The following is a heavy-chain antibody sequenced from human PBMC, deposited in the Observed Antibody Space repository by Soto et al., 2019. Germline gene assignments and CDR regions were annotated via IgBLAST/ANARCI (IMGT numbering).Heavy chain of an antibody. D-gene: IGHD3-3*01. Sequence: SAKVSCKACGGTFSSYTISWVRQAPGQGLEWMGRIIPNHGNTNYAQKLQGRVTMTTDKSTSTAYMELRSLRSEDTAVYYCARDGGPGPRDYWGQGTLVTVPQ. V-gene: IGHV1-69*08. CDR3: ARDGGPGPRDY. CDR1: GGTFSSYT. J-gene: IGHJ4*02. CDR2: IIPNHGNT.